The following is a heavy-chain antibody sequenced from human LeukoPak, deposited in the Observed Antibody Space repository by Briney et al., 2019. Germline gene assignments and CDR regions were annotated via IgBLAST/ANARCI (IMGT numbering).Heavy chain of an antibody. J-gene: IGHJ3*02. D-gene: IGHD1-14*01. V-gene: IGHV1-8*01. CDR3: APIIHDAFDI. CDR1: GYTFTSYD. Sequence: ASVKVSCKASGYTFTSYDINWVRQATGQGLEWMGWMNPNSGNTSYAQKFQGRVIMTRNTSISTAYMELSSLRSEGTAVYYCAPIIHDAFDIWAQGTMVTVSS. CDR2: MNPNSGNT.